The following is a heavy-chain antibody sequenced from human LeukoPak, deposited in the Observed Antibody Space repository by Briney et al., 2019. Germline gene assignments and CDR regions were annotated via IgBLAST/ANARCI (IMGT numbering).Heavy chain of an antibody. Sequence: SETLSLTCTVSGGSIDSYHWSWIRHPAGRGLEWIGRIYTSGSTNYNPSLQSRVTISIDTSKNQFSLRLNSVTAADTAMYFCVKSGGYGLIDYWGQGTLVTVSS. CDR1: GGSIDSYH. CDR3: VKSGGYGLIDY. CDR2: IYTSGST. D-gene: IGHD1-26*01. J-gene: IGHJ4*02. V-gene: IGHV4-4*07.